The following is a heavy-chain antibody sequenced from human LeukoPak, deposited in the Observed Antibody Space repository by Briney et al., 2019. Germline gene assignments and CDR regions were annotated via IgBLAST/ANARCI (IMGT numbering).Heavy chain of an antibody. CDR2: IYYSGST. V-gene: IGHV4-30-4*08. J-gene: IGHJ4*02. CDR3: ARDRVPPYYFDY. Sequence: SQTLSLTCTVSGGSISSGDYYWSWIRQPPGKGLEWIGYIYYSGSTYYNPSLKSRVTISVDTSKNQFSLKLSPVTAADTAVYYCARDRVPPYYFDYWGQGTLVTVSS. CDR1: GGSISSGDYY. D-gene: IGHD1-14*01.